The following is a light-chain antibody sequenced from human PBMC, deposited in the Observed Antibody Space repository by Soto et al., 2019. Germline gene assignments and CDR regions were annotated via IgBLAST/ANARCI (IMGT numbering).Light chain of an antibody. V-gene: IGKV1-33*01. CDR1: QVMSSY. Sequence: DLQRTQSPSSLSASVGDKVTITCQASQVMSSYLNWYQQKPGKAPKILIYNASNLETGVPSRFSGSGSCTDVTFTISSLDPVCIGTNSCQQYDNLPSTVRGGPKVQL. CDR3: QQYDNLPST. J-gene: IGKJ4*01. CDR2: NAS.